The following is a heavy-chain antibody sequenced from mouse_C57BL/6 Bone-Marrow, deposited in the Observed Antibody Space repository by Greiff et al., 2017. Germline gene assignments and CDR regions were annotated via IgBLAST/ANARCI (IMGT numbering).Heavy chain of an antibody. CDR1: GFSLTSYG. Sequence: QVQLKESGPGLVQPSQSLSITCTVSGFSLTSYGVHWVRQSPGKGLEWLGVIWSGGSTDYNAAFISRLSISKDNSKSQVFFKMNSLQADDTAIYYCARKGENYYGPFAYWGQGTLVTVSA. V-gene: IGHV2-2*01. CDR2: IWSGGST. J-gene: IGHJ3*01. CDR3: ARKGENYYGPFAY. D-gene: IGHD1-2*01.